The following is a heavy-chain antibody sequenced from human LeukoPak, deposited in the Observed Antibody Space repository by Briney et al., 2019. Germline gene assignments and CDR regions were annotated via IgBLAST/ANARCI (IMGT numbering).Heavy chain of an antibody. J-gene: IGHJ4*02. CDR1: GGSFSGYY. CDR3: ARFSTGPGY. V-gene: IGHV4-34*01. CDR2: INHSGST. Sequence: SETLSLTCAVYGGSFSGYYWSWIRQPPGKGLEWIGEINHSGSTNYNPSLKSRVTISVDTSKNQFSLKLSSVTAADTAVYYCARFSTGPGYWGQGTLITVSS. D-gene: IGHD3-3*02.